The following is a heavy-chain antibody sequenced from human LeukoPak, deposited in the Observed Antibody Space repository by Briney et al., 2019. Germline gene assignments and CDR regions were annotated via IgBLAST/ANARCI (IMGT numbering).Heavy chain of an antibody. CDR1: GVSFSGYY. V-gene: IGHV4-34*01. CDR3: ARPMVRGVIITRAGGFDY. J-gene: IGHJ4*02. Sequence: SETLSLTCAVYGVSFSGYYWSWIRQPPGKGLEWIGEINHSGSTNYNPSLKSRVTISVDTSKNQFSLKLSSVTAADTAVYYCARPMVRGVIITRAGGFDYWGQGTLVTVSS. CDR2: INHSGST. D-gene: IGHD3-10*01.